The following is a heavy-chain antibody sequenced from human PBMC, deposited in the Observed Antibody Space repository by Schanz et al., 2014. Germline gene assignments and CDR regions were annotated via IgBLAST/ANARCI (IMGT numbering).Heavy chain of an antibody. CDR2: INAANGNT. CDR1: GYSFISHA. Sequence: QVLLVQSGAEVKKPGASVKVSCKASGYSFISHAIHWVRQAPGQRLEWMGWINAANGNTRYSQKFQGRVTITRDTSASRAYMELSSLRSEGTAAYYCATVQYCSGDKCYQYNWIDAWGQGTLVIVSS. D-gene: IGHD2-15*01. V-gene: IGHV1-3*01. CDR3: ATVQYCSGDKCYQYNWIDA. J-gene: IGHJ5*01.